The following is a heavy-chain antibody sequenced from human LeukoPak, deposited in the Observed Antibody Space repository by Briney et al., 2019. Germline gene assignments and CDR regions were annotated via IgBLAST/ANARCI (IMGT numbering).Heavy chain of an antibody. CDR1: GFTFSRYW. CDR2: IKQDRSEK. Sequence: PGGSLRLSCAASGFTFSRYWMNWVRQAPGKGLEWVANIKQDRSEKYYVDSVKGRFTISRDNAKNSLYLQMNSLRGEETAVYYCAREHYDSSDSELGLDHWGQGTLVTVSS. D-gene: IGHD3-22*01. CDR3: AREHYDSSDSELGLDH. J-gene: IGHJ4*02. V-gene: IGHV3-7*01.